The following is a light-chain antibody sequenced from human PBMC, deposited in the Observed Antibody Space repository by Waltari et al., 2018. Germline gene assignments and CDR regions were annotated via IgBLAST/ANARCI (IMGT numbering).Light chain of an antibody. V-gene: IGKV1-27*01. Sequence: DIQMSHSPSSLPASVGDRPTLTCRASQGISNYLACYQQKPGKVPKLLIYAASTLQSGVPSRFSGSGAGTDFTRTISSLQPEDVASYYCQKYNSTPIFTFGPGTKVDIK. J-gene: IGKJ3*01. CDR3: QKYNSTPIFT. CDR1: QGISNY. CDR2: AAS.